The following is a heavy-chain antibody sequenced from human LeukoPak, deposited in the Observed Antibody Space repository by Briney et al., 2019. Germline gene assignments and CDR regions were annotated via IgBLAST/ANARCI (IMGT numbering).Heavy chain of an antibody. Sequence: GASVKVSCKASGYTFTRCYIHWVRQAPGQGPEWMGMINPSGGSTTYAQRFQGRVTMTRDMSTSTVFMELSSLRSEDTAVYYCARGGEGPRLAGSFWGQGTLVTVSS. J-gene: IGHJ4*02. CDR3: ARGGEGPRLAGSF. D-gene: IGHD6-19*01. CDR1: GYTFTRCY. V-gene: IGHV1-46*01. CDR2: INPSGGST.